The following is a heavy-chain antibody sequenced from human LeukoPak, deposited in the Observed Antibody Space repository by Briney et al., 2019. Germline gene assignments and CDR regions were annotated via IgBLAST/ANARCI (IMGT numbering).Heavy chain of an antibody. Sequence: PGGSLRLSCAASGFTFSSYAMHWVRQAPGKGLEWVAVISYDGSNKYYADSVKGRFTISRDNSKNTLYLQMNSLRAEDTAVYYCAKVLQYTIYYFDYWGQGTLVTVSS. CDR1: GFTFSSYA. CDR2: ISYDGSNK. D-gene: IGHD5-24*01. CDR3: AKVLQYTIYYFDY. V-gene: IGHV3-30-3*01. J-gene: IGHJ4*02.